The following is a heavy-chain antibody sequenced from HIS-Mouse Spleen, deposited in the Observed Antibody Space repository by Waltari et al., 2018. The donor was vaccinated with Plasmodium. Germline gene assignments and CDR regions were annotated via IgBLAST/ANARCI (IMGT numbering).Heavy chain of an antibody. J-gene: IGHJ3*02. D-gene: IGHD4-17*01. CDR1: GFTVSSNY. CDR3: ASKTTVTNHAFDI. CDR2: IYSGGST. V-gene: IGHV3-53*01. Sequence: EVQLVESGGGLIQPGVSLRLSCAASGFTVSSNYMRWFRQAPGKGLEWVSVIYSGGSTYYADSVKGRFTISRDNSKNTLYLQMNSLRAEDTAVYYCASKTTVTNHAFDIWGQGTMVTVSS.